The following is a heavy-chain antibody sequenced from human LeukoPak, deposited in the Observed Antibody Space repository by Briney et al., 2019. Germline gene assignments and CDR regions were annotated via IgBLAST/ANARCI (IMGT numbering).Heavy chain of an antibody. Sequence: SVKVSCKASGGTFSSYAISWVRQAPGQRLEWMGGIIPIFGTANYAQKFQGRVTITTDESTSTAYMELSSLRSEDTAEYYCARSDWLRYNWFDPWGQGTLVTVSS. D-gene: IGHD5-12*01. CDR3: ARSDWLRYNWFDP. J-gene: IGHJ5*02. V-gene: IGHV1-69*05. CDR1: GGTFSSYA. CDR2: IIPIFGTA.